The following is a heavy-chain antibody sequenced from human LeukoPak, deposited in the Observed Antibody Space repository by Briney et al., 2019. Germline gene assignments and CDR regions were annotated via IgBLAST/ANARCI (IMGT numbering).Heavy chain of an antibody. CDR3: ASLVVGSSSFDY. V-gene: IGHV4-30-2*01. J-gene: IGHJ4*02. CDR2: IYHSGST. D-gene: IGHD2-15*01. Sequence: SETLSLTCTVSGGSISSGGYYWSWIRQPPGKGLEWIGYIYHSGSTYYNPSLKSRVTISVDRSENQFSLKLSSVTAADTAVYYCASLVVGSSSFDYWGQGTLVTVSS. CDR1: GGSISSGGYY.